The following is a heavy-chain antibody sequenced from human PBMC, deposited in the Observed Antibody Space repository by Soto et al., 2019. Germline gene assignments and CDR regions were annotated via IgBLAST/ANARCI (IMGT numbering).Heavy chain of an antibody. Sequence: TLSLTCAVYGGSFSGYYWSWIRQPPGKGLEWIGEINHSGSTNYNPSLKSRVTISVDTSKNQFSLKLSSVTAADTAVYYCARGRGYDFWSGSPVYYYGMDVWGQGTTVTVSS. D-gene: IGHD3-3*01. CDR2: INHSGST. V-gene: IGHV4-34*01. CDR1: GGSFSGYY. J-gene: IGHJ6*02. CDR3: ARGRGYDFWSGSPVYYYGMDV.